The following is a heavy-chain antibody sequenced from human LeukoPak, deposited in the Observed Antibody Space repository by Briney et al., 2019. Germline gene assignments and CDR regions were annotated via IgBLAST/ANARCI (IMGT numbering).Heavy chain of an antibody. V-gene: IGHV3-23*01. CDR1: GYTFSSYD. CDR3: ARTRSCSSTSGCVDY. Sequence: GGSLRLSCAASGYTFSSYDMSWVRQAPGAGLEWVSGISGSGESTYYADSVKGRFAISSDNSKNTLYLQINSVRVEDTAVYYCARTRSCSSTSGCVDYWGQGTLVTVSS. CDR2: ISGSGEST. D-gene: IGHD2-2*01. J-gene: IGHJ4*02.